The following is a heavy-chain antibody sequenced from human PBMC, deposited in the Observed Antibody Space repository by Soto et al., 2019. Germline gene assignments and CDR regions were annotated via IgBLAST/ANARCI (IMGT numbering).Heavy chain of an antibody. Sequence: ASVKVSCKASGYTFTSYYMHWVRQAPGQGLEWMGIINPSGGSTSYAQKFQGRVTMTRDTSTSTVYMELSSLRSEDTAVYYCARGSYDILTGYSYYFDYWGQGTLVTVS. D-gene: IGHD3-9*01. J-gene: IGHJ4*02. CDR1: GYTFTSYY. CDR2: INPSGGST. CDR3: ARGSYDILTGYSYYFDY. V-gene: IGHV1-46*01.